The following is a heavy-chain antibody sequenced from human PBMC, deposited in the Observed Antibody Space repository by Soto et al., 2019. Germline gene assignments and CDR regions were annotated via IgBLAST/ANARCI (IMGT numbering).Heavy chain of an antibody. V-gene: IGHV1-46*01. J-gene: IGHJ4*02. CDR3: APDLGGSGSYYTPYYFDN. CDR2: INPSGGST. Sequence: ASVKVSCKASGYTFTSYYMHWVRQAPGQGLEWMGIINPSGGSTSYAQKFQGRVTMTRDTSTSTAYMELSSLRSEDTAVYYCAPDLGGSGSYYTPYYFDNWGQGTLVTVSS. CDR1: GYTFTSYY. D-gene: IGHD3-10*01.